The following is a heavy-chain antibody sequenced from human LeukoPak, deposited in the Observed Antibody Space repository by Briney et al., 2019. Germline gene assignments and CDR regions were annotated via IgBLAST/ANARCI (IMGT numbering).Heavy chain of an antibody. J-gene: IGHJ3*02. D-gene: IGHD5-12*01. CDR1: GGSISSYY. CDR2: IYYSGST. CDR3: ARNIRRDGYNYRLAFDI. Sequence: PSETLSLTCTVSGGSISSYYWSWIRQPPGKGLEWIGYIYYSGSTNYNPSLKSRVTISADTSKNQFSLKLSSVTAADTAVYYCARNIRRDGYNYRLAFDIWGQGTMVTVSS. V-gene: IGHV4-59*08.